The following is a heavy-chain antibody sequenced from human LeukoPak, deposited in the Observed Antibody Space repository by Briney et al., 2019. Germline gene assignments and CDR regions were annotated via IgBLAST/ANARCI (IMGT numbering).Heavy chain of an antibody. V-gene: IGHV4-31*03. Sequence: SETLSLTCTVSGGSISSGGYYWSWIRQHPGKGLEWIGYIYYSGSTYYNPSLKSRVTISVDTSKNQFSLKLSSVTAADTAVYYCARACIAAAAVWFDPWGQGTLVTVSS. CDR2: IYYSGST. D-gene: IGHD6-13*01. CDR1: GGSISSGGYY. CDR3: ARACIAAAAVWFDP. J-gene: IGHJ5*02.